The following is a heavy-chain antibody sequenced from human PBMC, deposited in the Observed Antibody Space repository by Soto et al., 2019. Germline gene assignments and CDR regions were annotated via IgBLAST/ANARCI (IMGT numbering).Heavy chain of an antibody. Sequence: PGESLKISCKGSGYSFTSYWIGWVRQMPGKGLEWMGIIYPGDSDTRYSPSFQGQVTISADKSISTAYLQWSSLKASDTAMYYCARQDCSSTSCYDPSDYYYYYMDVWGKGTTVTVSS. V-gene: IGHV5-51*01. D-gene: IGHD2-2*01. CDR3: ARQDCSSTSCYDPSDYYYYYMDV. CDR2: IYPGDSDT. J-gene: IGHJ6*03. CDR1: GYSFTSYW.